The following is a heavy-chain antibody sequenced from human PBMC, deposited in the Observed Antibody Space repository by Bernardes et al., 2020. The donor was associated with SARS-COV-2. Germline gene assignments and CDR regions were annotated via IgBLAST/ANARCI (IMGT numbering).Heavy chain of an antibody. CDR3: ARSVTYADAFDV. D-gene: IGHD2-21*02. CDR2: IIPLFGTA. J-gene: IGHJ3*01. Sequence: SVKVSCKASGGTYNSYAIIWVRQAPGQGLECMGGIIPLFGTANYAQKFQGRVTITADESTSTAFMDLSSLRSEDTAVYYCARSVTYADAFDVWGQGTMVTGSS. CDR1: GGTYNSYA. V-gene: IGHV1-69*13.